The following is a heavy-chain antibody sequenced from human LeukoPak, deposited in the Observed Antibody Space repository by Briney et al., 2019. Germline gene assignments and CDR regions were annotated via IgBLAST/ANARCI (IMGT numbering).Heavy chain of an antibody. CDR2: ISGSGGST. CDR3: ARDRIVGATTESFDY. V-gene: IGHV3-23*01. Sequence: QPGGSLRLSCAASGFTFSSYAMSWVRQAPGKGLEWVSAISGSGGSTGYADSVKGRFTISRDNAKNSLYLQMNSLRAEDTALYYCARDRIVGATTESFDYWGQGTLVTVSS. CDR1: GFTFSSYA. J-gene: IGHJ4*02. D-gene: IGHD1-26*01.